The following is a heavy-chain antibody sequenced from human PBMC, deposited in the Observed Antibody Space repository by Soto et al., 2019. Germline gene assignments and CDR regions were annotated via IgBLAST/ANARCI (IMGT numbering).Heavy chain of an antibody. V-gene: IGHV3-23*01. CDR3: ANVNPSTAANWGVVDVYYYGMDV. CDR2: ISGSGGST. Sequence: PGESLKISCAASGFTFSSYAMSWVRQAPGKGLEWVSAISGSGGSTYYADSVKGRFTISRDNSKNTLYLQMNSLRAEDTAVYYCANVNPSTAANWGVVDVYYYGMDVWGQGTTVTVSS. D-gene: IGHD7-27*01. J-gene: IGHJ6*02. CDR1: GFTFSSYA.